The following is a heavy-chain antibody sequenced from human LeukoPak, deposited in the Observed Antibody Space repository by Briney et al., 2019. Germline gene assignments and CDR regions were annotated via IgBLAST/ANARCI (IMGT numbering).Heavy chain of an antibody. Sequence: GGSLRLSCTASGFTFSSNWMSWVRQAPGKGLEGVADIKQDGSEKNYVDSVKGRFTISRDNAKNSLYLQMNSLRAEDTAVYYCATDRDWTLLDYWGQGTLVTVSS. CDR1: GFTFSSNW. D-gene: IGHD1-1*01. J-gene: IGHJ4*02. V-gene: IGHV3-7*01. CDR3: ATDRDWTLLDY. CDR2: IKQDGSEK.